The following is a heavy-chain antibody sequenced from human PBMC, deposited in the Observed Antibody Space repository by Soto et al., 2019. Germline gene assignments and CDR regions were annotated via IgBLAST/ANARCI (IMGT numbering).Heavy chain of an antibody. CDR3: VGPCGRTYAYGFDH. Sequence: AASVKVSCKASGFTFTSSAVQWVRQARGQRLEWIGWIVVGSGNTNYAQKFQERVTITRDMSTSTAYMELSSLRSEDTAVYYCVGPCGRTYAYGFDHWGQGTLVTVSS. CDR1: GFTFTSSA. V-gene: IGHV1-58*01. CDR2: IVVGSGNT. J-gene: IGHJ4*02. D-gene: IGHD3-16*01.